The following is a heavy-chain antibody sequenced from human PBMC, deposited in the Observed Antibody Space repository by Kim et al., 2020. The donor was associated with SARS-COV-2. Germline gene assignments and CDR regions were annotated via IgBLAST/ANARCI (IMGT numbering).Heavy chain of an antibody. J-gene: IGHJ4*02. V-gene: IGHV1-8*01. CDR3: ARGAGIDH. Sequence: ASVKVSCKASGYRFAKYDINWVRQASGQGLEWMGRIIPDGGDTAYAQKFQGRLTMTTDTSINTAYMELTGLNSDDTAKYYCARGAGIDHLGQGTPVTVPS. CDR2: IIPDGGDT. CDR1: GYRFAKYD.